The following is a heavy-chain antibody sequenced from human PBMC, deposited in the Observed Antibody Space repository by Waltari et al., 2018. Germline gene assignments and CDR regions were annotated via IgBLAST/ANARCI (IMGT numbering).Heavy chain of an antibody. V-gene: IGHV4-38-2*01. Sequence: QVQLQESGPGLVKPSETLSLTCAVSGYSISSGYYWGWIRQPPGKGLEWIGNIHHSGSTYYNPSLKSLVTISVDTSKNQFSLKLSSVTAADTAVYYCARSLNLNWFDPWGQGTLVTVSS. CDR3: ARSLNLNWFDP. CDR2: IHHSGST. CDR1: GYSISSGYY. J-gene: IGHJ5*02.